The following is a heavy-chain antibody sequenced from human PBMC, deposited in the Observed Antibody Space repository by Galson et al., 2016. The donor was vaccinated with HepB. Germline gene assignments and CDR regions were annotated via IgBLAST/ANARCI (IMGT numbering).Heavy chain of an antibody. D-gene: IGHD2-2*01. J-gene: IGHJ4*02. CDR2: ITRSSNYR. Sequence: SLRLSCAASGFTFSGYAMHWVRQAPGKGLEWVSSITRSSNYRNYADSVRGRFSISRDNAKNSLFLQMNSLRAEDTAVYYCARDLSTLESSFDYWGQGTLVTVS. CDR1: GFTFSGYA. V-gene: IGHV3-21*01. CDR3: ARDLSTLESSFDY.